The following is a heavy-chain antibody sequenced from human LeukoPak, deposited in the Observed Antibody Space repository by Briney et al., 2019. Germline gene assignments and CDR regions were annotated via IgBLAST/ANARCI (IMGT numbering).Heavy chain of an antibody. Sequence: GGSLRLSCADSGFTVSSNYMSWVRQAPGKGLEWVSVIYSGGSTYYADSVKGRFTISRDNSKNTLYLQMNSLRAEDTAVYYCARENTMVRAFDYWGQGTLVTVSS. J-gene: IGHJ4*02. CDR1: GFTVSSNY. CDR3: ARENTMVRAFDY. CDR2: IYSGGST. V-gene: IGHV3-53*01. D-gene: IGHD3-10*01.